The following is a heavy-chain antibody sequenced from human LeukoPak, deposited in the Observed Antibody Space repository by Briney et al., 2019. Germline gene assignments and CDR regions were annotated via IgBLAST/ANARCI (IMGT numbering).Heavy chain of an antibody. CDR3: ARDLIVVDDAFDI. CDR1: GFTFSSYA. Sequence: GGSLRLSCAASGFTFSSYAMSWVRQAPGKGLKWVSAISGSGGSTYYADSVKGRFTISRDNSKNTLYLQMNSLRPEDTAVYHCARDLIVVDDAFDIWGQGTMVTVSS. J-gene: IGHJ3*02. CDR2: ISGSGGST. D-gene: IGHD3-22*01. V-gene: IGHV3-23*01.